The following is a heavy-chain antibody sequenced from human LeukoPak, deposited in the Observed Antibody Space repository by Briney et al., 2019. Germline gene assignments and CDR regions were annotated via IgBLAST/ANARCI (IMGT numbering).Heavy chain of an antibody. CDR1: GYTFTSYD. Sequence: GASVKVSCKASGYTFTSYDINWVRQATGQGLEWMGWMNPNSGNTGYAQKFQGRVTMTRNTSISTAYMELSSLRSEDTAVYYCARGGSSWYFRQNWFDPWGQGTLVTVSS. CDR2: MNPNSGNT. J-gene: IGHJ5*02. CDR3: ARGGSSWYFRQNWFDP. D-gene: IGHD6-13*01. V-gene: IGHV1-8*01.